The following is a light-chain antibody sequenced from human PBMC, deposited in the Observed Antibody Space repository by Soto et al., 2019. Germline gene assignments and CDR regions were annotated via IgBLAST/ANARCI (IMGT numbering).Light chain of an antibody. CDR3: NSFTSSSTVV. CDR1: SSDVGAYNY. J-gene: IGLJ2*01. Sequence: QSALTQPASVSGSPGQSITISCTGNSSDVGAYNYVSWYQQHPGKAPKLMIYEVSNRPSGVSNRFSGSKSGNTASLTISGLQTEDEADYYCNSFTSSSTVVFGGGTKLTVL. CDR2: EVS. V-gene: IGLV2-14*01.